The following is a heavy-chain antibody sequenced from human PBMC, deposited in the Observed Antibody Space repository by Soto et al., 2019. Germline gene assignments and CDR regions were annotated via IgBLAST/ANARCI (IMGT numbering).Heavy chain of an antibody. CDR1: GFNLNSYA. V-gene: IGHV3-48*01. CDR2: INSDSSAI. D-gene: IGHD2-2*01. CDR3: ARMPRAGEFDI. J-gene: IGHJ3*02. Sequence: EVQVVESGGGLVQPGGSLRLSCAASGFNLNSYAMNWVRQAPGKGLEWVSFINSDSSAIYYAGSVKSRFTISRDSAKNSLYLQMNSLRAEDTAVYYCARMPRAGEFDIWGQATMVTVSS.